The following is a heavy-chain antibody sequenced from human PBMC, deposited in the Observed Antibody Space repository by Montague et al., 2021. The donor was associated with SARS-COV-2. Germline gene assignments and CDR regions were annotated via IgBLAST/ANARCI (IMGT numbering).Heavy chain of an antibody. CDR3: ARDQGYNWNYYYYYGMDV. V-gene: IGHV4-39*07. CDR2: IYYSGGT. CDR1: GGSISSSSYY. Sequence: SETLSLTCTVSGGSISSSSYYWGWIRQPPGKGLEWIGSIYYSGGTYYNPSLKSRVTISVDTSKNQFSLKLSSVTAADTAVYYCARDQGYNWNYYYYYGMDVWGPGTTVTVSS. D-gene: IGHD1-20*01. J-gene: IGHJ6*02.